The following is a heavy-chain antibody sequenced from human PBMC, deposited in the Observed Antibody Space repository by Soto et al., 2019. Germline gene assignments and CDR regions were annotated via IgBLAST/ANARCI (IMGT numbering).Heavy chain of an antibody. D-gene: IGHD6-19*01. J-gene: IGHJ4*02. CDR1: GFTFRTYG. CDR2: IWHDGSNK. Sequence: PGGSLRLSCAASGFTFRTYGMHWVRQSPGKGLEWVAIIWHDGSNKYYADSVEGRFIISRDNSKDTLSLQLNSLRAEDTAVYYCAKGGSNGWSLDYWGQGALVTVSS. V-gene: IGHV3-33*06. CDR3: AKGGSNGWSLDY.